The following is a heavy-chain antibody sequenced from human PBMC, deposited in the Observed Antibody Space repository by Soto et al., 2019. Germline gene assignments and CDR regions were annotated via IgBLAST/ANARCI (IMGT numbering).Heavy chain of an antibody. CDR3: ARGVDILTGYYKAHAFDI. V-gene: IGHV1-69*13. D-gene: IGHD3-9*01. CDR1: GGTFSSYT. Sequence: ASVKVSCKASGGTFSSYTISWVRQAPGQGLEWMGRIIPIFGTANYAQKFQGRVTITADESTSTAYMELSSLRSEDTAVYYCARGVDILTGYYKAHAFDIWGQGTMVTVSS. CDR2: IIPIFGTA. J-gene: IGHJ3*02.